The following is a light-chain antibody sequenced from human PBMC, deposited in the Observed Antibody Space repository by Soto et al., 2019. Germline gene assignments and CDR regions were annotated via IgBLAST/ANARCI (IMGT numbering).Light chain of an antibody. CDR2: STS. Sequence: QAVLTHDPSLTLSPGGTVTPTCASSTEVVTSGYFPNRFEQKPGQGPRAVIYSTSNKHSWSVARFSGSLFGGKAALTLSVVQPEDEAAYYCLLYYGGAFVFGAGTNVTVL. CDR1: TEVVTSGYF. V-gene: IGLV7-43*01. J-gene: IGLJ1*01. CDR3: LLYYGGAFV.